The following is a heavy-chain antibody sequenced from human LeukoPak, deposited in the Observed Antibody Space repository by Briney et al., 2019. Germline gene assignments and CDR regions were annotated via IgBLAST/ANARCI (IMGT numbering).Heavy chain of an antibody. CDR1: GFTFSSYG. Sequence: PGGSLRLSCVASGFTFSSYGMSWVRQAPGKGLEWVSAISGSGGSTYYADSVKGRFTISRDNSKNTLYLQMNSLRAEDTAVYYCARHRIVFYPHESFDYWGQGTLVTVSS. D-gene: IGHD1-26*01. V-gene: IGHV3-23*01. CDR3: ARHRIVFYPHESFDY. J-gene: IGHJ4*02. CDR2: ISGSGGST.